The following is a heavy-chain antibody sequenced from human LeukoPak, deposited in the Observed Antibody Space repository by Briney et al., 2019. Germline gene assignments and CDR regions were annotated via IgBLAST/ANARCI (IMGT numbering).Heavy chain of an antibody. D-gene: IGHD5-12*01. V-gene: IGHV3-30*18. CDR3: AKLVLVATMTDDAFDI. Sequence: GGSLRLSCAASGFTFSSYGMHWVRQAPGKGLEWVAVISYDGSNKYYAASVKGRFTISRDNSKNTLYLQMNSLRAEDTAVYYCAKLVLVATMTDDAFDIWGQGTMVTVSS. CDR1: GFTFSSYG. J-gene: IGHJ3*02. CDR2: ISYDGSNK.